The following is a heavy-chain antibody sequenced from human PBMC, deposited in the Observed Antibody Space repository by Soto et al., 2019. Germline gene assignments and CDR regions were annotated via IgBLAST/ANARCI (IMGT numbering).Heavy chain of an antibody. CDR3: ARQVGGYSYGNNWFDP. CDR1: GGSISSSSYY. V-gene: IGHV4-39*01. J-gene: IGHJ5*02. D-gene: IGHD5-18*01. Sequence: SETLSLTCTVSGGSISSSSYYWGWIRQPPGKGLEWIGSIYYSGSTYYNPSLKSRVTISVDTSKNQFSLKLSSVTAADTAVYYCARQVGGYSYGNNWFDPCGQGTMVTVST. CDR2: IYYSGST.